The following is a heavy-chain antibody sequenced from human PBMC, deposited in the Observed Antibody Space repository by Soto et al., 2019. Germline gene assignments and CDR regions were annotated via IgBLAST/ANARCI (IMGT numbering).Heavy chain of an antibody. CDR3: ARSPFDFWSAQPFDP. D-gene: IGHD3-3*01. CDR1: GYTFTSYG. J-gene: IGHJ5*02. V-gene: IGHV1-18*01. CDR2: ISAYNGNT. Sequence: GASVKVSCKASGYTFTSYGISWVRQAPGQGLEWMGWISAYNGNTNYAQKLQGRVTMTTDTSTSTAYMELRSLRSDDTAVYYCARSPFDFWSAQPFDPWGQGTLVTVSS.